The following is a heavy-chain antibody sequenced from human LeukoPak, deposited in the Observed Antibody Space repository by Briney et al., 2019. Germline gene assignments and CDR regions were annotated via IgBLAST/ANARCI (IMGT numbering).Heavy chain of an antibody. CDR1: GGSITYYF. CDR2: IYYSGST. Sequence: KPSETLSLTCTVSGGSITYYFWSWIRQPPGKGLEWIGYIYYSGSTSYNPSLMSRLTISVDTSKNQFSLKLRSVTTADTAVYYCVRWGGNSYSGRGMDVWGQGTTVTVSS. J-gene: IGHJ6*02. CDR3: VRWGGNSYSGRGMDV. D-gene: IGHD2-15*01. V-gene: IGHV4-59*01.